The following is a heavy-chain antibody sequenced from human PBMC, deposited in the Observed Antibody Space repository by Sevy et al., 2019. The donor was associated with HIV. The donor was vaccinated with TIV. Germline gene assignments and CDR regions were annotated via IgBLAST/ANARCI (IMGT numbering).Heavy chain of an antibody. D-gene: IGHD3-10*01. Sequence: GGSLRLSYTASGFTFGDYAMIWFRQAPGKGLEWVGFIRSKAYGGTTEYAASVKGRFTISRDDSKSIAYLQMNSLKTEDTAVYYCTRARDRGYYGSGSYFYYYGMDVWGQGTTVTVSS. J-gene: IGHJ6*02. CDR1: GFTFGDYA. V-gene: IGHV3-49*03. CDR3: TRARDRGYYGSGSYFYYYGMDV. CDR2: IRSKAYGGTT.